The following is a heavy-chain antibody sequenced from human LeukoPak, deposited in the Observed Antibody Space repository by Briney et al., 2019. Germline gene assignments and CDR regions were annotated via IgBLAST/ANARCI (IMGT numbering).Heavy chain of an antibody. D-gene: IGHD3-3*01. Sequence: PSETLSLTCTVSGGSISSYYWSWIRQAPGKGLEWIGEINHGGTTNYSPSLKSRVSISVDTSKNQFSLKLTSVTAADTAVYYCARNDYYFEYWGQGTLVTVSS. J-gene: IGHJ4*02. CDR1: GGSISSYY. V-gene: IGHV4-34*01. CDR3: ARNDYYFEY. CDR2: INHGGTT.